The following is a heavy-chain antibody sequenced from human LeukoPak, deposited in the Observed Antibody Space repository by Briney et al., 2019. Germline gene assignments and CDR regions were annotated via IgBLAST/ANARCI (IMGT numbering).Heavy chain of an antibody. CDR3: AREGLNMVRGVIPKEAWGWFDP. CDR2: IYTSGST. J-gene: IGHJ5*02. Sequence: SQTLSLTCTVSGGSISSGSYYWNWIRQPAGKGLEWIGRIYTSGSTNYNPSLKSRVTISVDTSKNQFSLKLSSVTAADTAVYYCAREGLNMVRGVIPKEAWGWFDPWGQGTLVTVSS. CDR1: GGSISSGSYY. D-gene: IGHD3-10*01. V-gene: IGHV4-61*02.